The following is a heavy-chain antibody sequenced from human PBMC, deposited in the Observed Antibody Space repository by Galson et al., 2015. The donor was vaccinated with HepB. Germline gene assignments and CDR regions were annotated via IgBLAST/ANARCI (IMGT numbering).Heavy chain of an antibody. CDR3: ARDRRAYSSTYLPWFDP. Sequence: SLRLSCAASGFTFSSCAMHWVRQAPGKGLEWVAVISYDGSNKFYADSVKGRFTISRDNSKNTLYLQMNSLRAEDTAVYYCARDRRAYSSTYLPWFDPWGQGTRVTVSS. V-gene: IGHV3-30*04. CDR2: ISYDGSNK. J-gene: IGHJ5*02. D-gene: IGHD6-13*01. CDR1: GFTFSSCA.